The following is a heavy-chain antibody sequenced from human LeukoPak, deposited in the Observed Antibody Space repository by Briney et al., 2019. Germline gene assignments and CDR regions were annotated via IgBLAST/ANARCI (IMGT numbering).Heavy chain of an antibody. Sequence: SETLSLTCGVSGGSISSTNWWTWVRQPPGKGLGWIGEVHLGGRTIYNPSLASRLTMSVDFSENHISLKLNSVTAADTAVYYCAREGGFYRPLDYSGQGTLVTVSS. CDR3: AREGGFYRPLDY. CDR1: GGSISSTNW. CDR2: VHLGGRT. D-gene: IGHD3-3*01. V-gene: IGHV4-4*02. J-gene: IGHJ4*02.